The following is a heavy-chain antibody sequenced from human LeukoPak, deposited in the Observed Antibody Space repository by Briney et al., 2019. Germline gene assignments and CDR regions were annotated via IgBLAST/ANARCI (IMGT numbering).Heavy chain of an antibody. Sequence: ASVKVSCKASGYTFTGYYMHWVRQAPGQGLEWMGWINPNSGGANYAQKFQGRVTMTRDTSISTAYMELSRLRSDDTAVYYCARDSSSYYYYYFIDVWGKGTTVTISS. J-gene: IGHJ6*03. D-gene: IGHD6-6*01. V-gene: IGHV1-2*02. CDR3: ARDSSSYYYYYFIDV. CDR1: GYTFTGYY. CDR2: INPNSGGA.